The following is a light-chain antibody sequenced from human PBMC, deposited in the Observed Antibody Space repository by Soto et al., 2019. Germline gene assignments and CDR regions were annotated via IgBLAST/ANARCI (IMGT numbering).Light chain of an antibody. V-gene: IGLV2-8*01. CDR1: SSDVGAYNY. CDR3: NSHAGSNIVL. J-gene: IGLJ2*01. Sequence: QSVLTQPPSASGSPGQSVTISCTGTSSDVGAYNYVSWYQQHPGKAPKVMIYEVSKRPSGVPDRFSGSKSGNTASLTVSGLQAEDEADYYCNSHAGSNIVLFGGGTQLTVL. CDR2: EVS.